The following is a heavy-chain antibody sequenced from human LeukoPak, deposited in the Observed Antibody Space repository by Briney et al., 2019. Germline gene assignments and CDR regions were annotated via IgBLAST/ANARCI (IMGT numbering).Heavy chain of an antibody. D-gene: IGHD6-13*01. Sequence: GGALRLSCAASGVTFSGYGMHRVRQAPDKGREWGAVISYDGTNKYYADSVTGRFTISRDNSKNTLYLQMNSLRDEDTAVYYCARDPPLGGSSWHADPYSFDYWGQGTLVTVSP. CDR2: ISYDGTNK. CDR1: GVTFSGYG. CDR3: ARDPPLGGSSWHADPYSFDY. J-gene: IGHJ4*02. V-gene: IGHV3-30*03.